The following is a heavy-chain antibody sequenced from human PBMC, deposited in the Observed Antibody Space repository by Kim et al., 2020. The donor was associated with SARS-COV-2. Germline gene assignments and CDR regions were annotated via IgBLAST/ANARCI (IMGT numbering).Heavy chain of an antibody. CDR1: GFTFSSYG. CDR3: ARAGTPPDAGGGPGPSDY. CDR2: IWYDGSNK. D-gene: IGHD3-10*01. Sequence: GGSLRLSCAASGFTFSSYGMHWVRQAPGKGLEWVAVIWYDGSNKYYADSVKGRFTISRDNSKNTLYLQMNSLRAEDTAVYYCARAGTPPDAGGGPGPSDYWGQGTLVTVSS. J-gene: IGHJ4*02. V-gene: IGHV3-33*01.